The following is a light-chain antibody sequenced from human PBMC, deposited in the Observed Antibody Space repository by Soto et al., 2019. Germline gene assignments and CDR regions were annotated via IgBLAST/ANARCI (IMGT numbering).Light chain of an antibody. V-gene: IGKV3-20*01. Sequence: EVVLTQSPGIMYLSPGERATLSCRASQTVGRSYLAWYQQKPGQAPRLLIFGTSTRATGIPDRCRGGGSGTGFTLAISRLDPDDFAVYYCQQYYSTRPWTFGQGTRVEVK. J-gene: IGKJ1*01. CDR3: QQYYSTRPWT. CDR1: QTVGRSY. CDR2: GTS.